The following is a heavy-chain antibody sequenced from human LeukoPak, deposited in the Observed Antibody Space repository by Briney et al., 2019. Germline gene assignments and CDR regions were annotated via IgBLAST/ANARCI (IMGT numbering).Heavy chain of an antibody. CDR1: GGSISSYY. CDR3: ARGSIAAAGTFGY. V-gene: IGHV4-59*01. Sequence: PSETLSLTCPVSGGSISSYYWSWIRQPPGKGLDWIGYIYYSGSTNYNPSLKSRVTISVDTSKNQFSLKLSSVTAADTAVYYCARGSIAAAGTFGYWGQGTLVTVSS. J-gene: IGHJ4*02. D-gene: IGHD6-13*01. CDR2: IYYSGST.